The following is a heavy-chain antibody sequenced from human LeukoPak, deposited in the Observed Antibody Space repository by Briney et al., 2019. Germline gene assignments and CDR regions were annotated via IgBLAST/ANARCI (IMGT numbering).Heavy chain of an antibody. J-gene: IGHJ5*02. CDR2: IYYSGST. D-gene: IGHD3-10*01. Sequence: PSETLSLTCTVSGGSISSYYWSWIRQPPGKGLEWIGYIYYSGSTNYNPSLKSRVTISVDTSKNQFSLKVSSVTAADTAVYYCARDSGTTGEVKFDPWGQGTLVTVSS. CDR1: GGSISSYY. V-gene: IGHV4-59*12. CDR3: ARDSGTTGEVKFDP.